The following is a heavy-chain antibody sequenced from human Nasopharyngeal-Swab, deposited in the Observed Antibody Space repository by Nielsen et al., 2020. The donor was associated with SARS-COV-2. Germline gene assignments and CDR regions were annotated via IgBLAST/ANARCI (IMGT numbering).Heavy chain of an antibody. V-gene: IGHV7-4-1*02. J-gene: IGHJ6*02. CDR2: INTNTGHP. Sequence: WVRQVPGQGLEWMGWINTNTGHPTYAQGFTGRFVFSLDTSVSTAYLQISSLKAEDTAVYNCARAGRGSSSWYVMDYYYGMDVWGQGTTVTVS. CDR3: ARAGRGSSSWYVMDYYYGMDV. D-gene: IGHD6-13*01.